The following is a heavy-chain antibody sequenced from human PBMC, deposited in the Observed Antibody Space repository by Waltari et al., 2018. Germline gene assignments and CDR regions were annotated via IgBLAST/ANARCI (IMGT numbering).Heavy chain of an antibody. CDR1: GYTLTELS. Sequence: QVQLVQSGAEVKKPGASVKVSCKVSGYTLTELSMHWVRQAPGKVLEWTGGFDPEDGETIYAQNFQGRVTMTEDTSTDTAYMELSSLRSEDTAVYYCATDPSYSSGWASPGWFDPWGQGTLVTVSS. CDR3: ATDPSYSSGWASPGWFDP. J-gene: IGHJ5*02. D-gene: IGHD6-19*01. CDR2: FDPEDGET. V-gene: IGHV1-24*01.